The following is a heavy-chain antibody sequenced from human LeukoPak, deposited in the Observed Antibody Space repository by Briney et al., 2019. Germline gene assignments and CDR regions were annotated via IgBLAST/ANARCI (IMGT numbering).Heavy chain of an antibody. J-gene: IGHJ5*02. CDR3: ARDPHYYDSSGYYEGWFDP. Sequence: GGSLRLSCAASGFTVSSNYMSWVRQAPGKGLEWVSVIYSGGTTYYADSVKGRFTISRDNSKNTLYPQMNSLRAEDTAVYYCARDPHYYDSSGYYEGWFDPWGQGTLVTVSS. CDR2: IYSGGTT. CDR1: GFTVSSNY. D-gene: IGHD3-22*01. V-gene: IGHV3-66*01.